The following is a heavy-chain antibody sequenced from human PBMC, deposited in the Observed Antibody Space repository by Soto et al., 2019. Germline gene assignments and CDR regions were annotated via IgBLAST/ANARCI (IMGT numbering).Heavy chain of an antibody. CDR3: ARGITMVRGVTNWFDP. V-gene: IGHV4-34*01. J-gene: IGHJ5*02. D-gene: IGHD3-10*01. Sequence: QVQLQQWGAGLLKPSETLSLTCAVYGGSFSGYYWSWIRQPPGKGLEWIGEINHSESTNYNPSLKSRVTISVDTSKNQFSLKLSSVTAADTAVYYCARGITMVRGVTNWFDPWGQGTLVTVSS. CDR2: INHSEST. CDR1: GGSFSGYY.